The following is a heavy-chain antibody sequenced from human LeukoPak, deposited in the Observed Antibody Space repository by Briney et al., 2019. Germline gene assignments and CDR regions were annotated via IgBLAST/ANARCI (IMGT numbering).Heavy chain of an antibody. Sequence: ASVKVSCEVSGYTLTELSMHWVRQAPGKGLEWMGGFDPEDGETIYAQKFQGRVTMTEDTSTDTAYMELSSLRSEDTAVYYCATDRGLAGTKENWFDPWGQGTLVTVSP. CDR3: ATDRGLAGTKENWFDP. CDR1: GYTLTELS. V-gene: IGHV1-24*01. J-gene: IGHJ5*02. CDR2: FDPEDGET. D-gene: IGHD6-13*01.